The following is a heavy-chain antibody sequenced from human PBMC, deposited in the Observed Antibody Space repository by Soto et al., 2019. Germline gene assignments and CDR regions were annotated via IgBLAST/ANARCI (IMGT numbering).Heavy chain of an antibody. CDR2: IYYSGST. J-gene: IGHJ4*02. V-gene: IGHV4-59*01. Sequence: PSETLSLTCTVSGGSISSYYWSWIRQPPGKGLEWIGYIYYSGSTNYNPSLKSRVTITVATSKNQFSLKLSSMTAADTAVYYCARATREYYYDSSGYYYVGHYFDYWGQGTLVTVSS. D-gene: IGHD3-22*01. CDR1: GGSISSYY. CDR3: ARATREYYYDSSGYYYVGHYFDY.